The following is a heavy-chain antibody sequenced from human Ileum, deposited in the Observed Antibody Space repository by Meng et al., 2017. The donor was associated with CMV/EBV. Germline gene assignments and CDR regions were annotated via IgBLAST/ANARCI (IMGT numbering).Heavy chain of an antibody. V-gene: IGHV3-23*01. CDR3: ARAQHYYDSSESSFDY. Sequence: GGSLRLSCAASGFTFPDHAMAWVRQAPGKGLEWVSALSGTGRATYYADPVNGRFTISRDNSHNTLFLQMNSLSADDTAIYYCARAQHYYDSSESSFDYWGQGTLVTVSS. D-gene: IGHD3-22*01. CDR1: GFTFPDHA. CDR2: LSGTGRAT. J-gene: IGHJ4*02.